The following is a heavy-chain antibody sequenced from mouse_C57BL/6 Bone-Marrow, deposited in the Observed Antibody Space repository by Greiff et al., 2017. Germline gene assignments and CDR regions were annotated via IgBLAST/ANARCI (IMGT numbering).Heavy chain of an antibody. Sequence: VKLQQPGAELVKPGASVKMSCKASGYTFTSYWITWVKQRPGQGLEWIGDIYPGSGSTNYNEKLKIKATLTVDTSSSTAYMQLSSLTSEDSAVYYCAIPYYSNYWYFDVWGTGTTVTVSS. CDR1: GYTFTSYW. J-gene: IGHJ1*03. CDR2: IYPGSGST. D-gene: IGHD2-5*01. CDR3: AIPYYSNYWYFDV. V-gene: IGHV1-55*01.